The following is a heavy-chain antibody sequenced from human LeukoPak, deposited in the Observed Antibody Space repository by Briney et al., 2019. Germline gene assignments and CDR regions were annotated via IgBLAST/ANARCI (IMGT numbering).Heavy chain of an antibody. Sequence: GGSLRLSCAASGFTFSSYAMHWVRQAPGKGLEWVAVISYDGSNKYYADSVKGRFTISRDNSKNTLYLQMNSLRAEDTAVYYCAKAHGLRITMIVVAPDYWGQGTLVTVSS. D-gene: IGHD3-22*01. CDR1: GFTFSSYA. CDR2: ISYDGSNK. J-gene: IGHJ4*02. CDR3: AKAHGLRITMIVVAPDY. V-gene: IGHV3-30-3*01.